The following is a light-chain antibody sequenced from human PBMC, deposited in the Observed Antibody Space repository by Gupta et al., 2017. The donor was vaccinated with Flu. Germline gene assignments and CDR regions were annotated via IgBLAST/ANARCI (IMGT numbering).Light chain of an antibody. J-gene: IGKJ5*01. Sequence: IQMTQSPSTLSASVGDRVTITCRSSQNINTWLAWYQQRPGQGPKLLIYKAFILESGVPSRFSGSGSGTEFTLTISSLQPDDFATYYCEQYKSYFSFGQGTRLEIK. CDR3: EQYKSYFS. V-gene: IGKV1-5*03. CDR2: KAF. CDR1: QNINTW.